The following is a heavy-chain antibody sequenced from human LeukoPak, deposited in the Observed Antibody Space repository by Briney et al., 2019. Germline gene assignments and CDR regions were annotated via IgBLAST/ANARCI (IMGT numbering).Heavy chain of an antibody. CDR3: ARDTGYGDSIDY. V-gene: IGHV3-21*01. CDR2: ISSGSSYI. J-gene: IGHJ4*02. Sequence: GGSLRLTCAASGFTFSSYSMNWVRQAPGKGLEWVSSISSGSSYIYYADSVKGRFTISRDNAKNSLYLQMNSLRAEDTAVYYCARDTGYGDSIDYWGQGTLVTVSS. CDR1: GFTFSSYS. D-gene: IGHD4-17*01.